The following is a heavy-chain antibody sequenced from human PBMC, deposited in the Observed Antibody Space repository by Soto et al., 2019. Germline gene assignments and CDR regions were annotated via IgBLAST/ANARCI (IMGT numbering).Heavy chain of an antibody. V-gene: IGHV4-31*03. Sequence: QVQLQEMGPGLVKPSQTLTITCTVSGDSVKSAYWSWIRQLPGKGLEWMGNIHHTGRTFYNPSLKSRLAISIDTSKPHFSLRMRSITAADSAVYYCARTDAYNLSFFDSWGQGAVVTVSS. D-gene: IGHD1-1*01. CDR3: ARTDAYNLSFFDS. J-gene: IGHJ4*02. CDR2: IHHTGRT. CDR1: GDSVKSAY.